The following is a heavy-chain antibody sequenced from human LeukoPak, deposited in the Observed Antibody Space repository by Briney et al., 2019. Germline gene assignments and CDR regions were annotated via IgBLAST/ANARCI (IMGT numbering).Heavy chain of an antibody. CDR1: GFTFSNAW. CDR3: TGILLWFGEFDY. D-gene: IGHD3-10*01. V-gene: IGHV3-15*01. Sequence: PGGSLRLSCAASGFTFSNAWMSWVRQAPGKGLEWVGRIKSKTDGGTTDYAAPVKGRFTISRDDSKNTLYLQMNSLKTEGTAVYYCTGILLWFGEFDYWGQGTLVTVSS. J-gene: IGHJ4*02. CDR2: IKSKTDGGTT.